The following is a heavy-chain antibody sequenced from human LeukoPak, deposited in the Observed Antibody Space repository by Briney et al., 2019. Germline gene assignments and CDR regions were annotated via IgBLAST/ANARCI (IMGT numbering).Heavy chain of an antibody. D-gene: IGHD6-13*01. CDR3: ARVSSSWYQDWYFDL. Sequence: SETLSLTCTVSGGAISSYYWSWIRQPAGKGLEWIGRIDTSGNTNYKPSLKSRVTMSVDTSKKQFSLKLSSVTAADTAVYYCARVSSSWYQDWYFDLWGRGTLVTVSS. V-gene: IGHV4-4*07. CDR2: IDTSGNT. CDR1: GGAISSYY. J-gene: IGHJ2*01.